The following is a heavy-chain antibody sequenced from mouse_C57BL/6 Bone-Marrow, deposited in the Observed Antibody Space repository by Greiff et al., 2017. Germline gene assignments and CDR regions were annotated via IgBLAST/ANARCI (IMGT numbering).Heavy chain of an antibody. CDR1: GYTFTDYY. CDR3: ASLLTWFAY. D-gene: IGHD1-1*01. Sequence: VQLQQSGPVLVKPGASVKMSCKASGYTFTDYYMNWVKQSHGQRLEWIGVINPSNGGTSYNQKFKSKATLTVDKSSSTAYMELNSLTSEDSAVYYCASLLTWFAYWGQGTLVTVSA. CDR2: INPSNGGT. V-gene: IGHV1-19*01. J-gene: IGHJ3*01.